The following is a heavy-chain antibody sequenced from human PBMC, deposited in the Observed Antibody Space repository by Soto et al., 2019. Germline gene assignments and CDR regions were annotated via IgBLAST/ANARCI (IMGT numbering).Heavy chain of an antibody. V-gene: IGHV1-8*01. CDR3: ARGQVSRPYYDFWSGYWALWFDP. D-gene: IGHD3-3*01. CDR2: MNPNSGNT. Sequence: ASVTVSCKASGYTFTSYDINWVRPAAGPGLEWMGWMNPNSGNTGYAQKFQGRVTMTRNTSISTAYMELSSLRSEDTAVYYCARGQVSRPYYDFWSGYWALWFDPRGQGTLVTVSA. CDR1: GYTFTSYD. J-gene: IGHJ5*02.